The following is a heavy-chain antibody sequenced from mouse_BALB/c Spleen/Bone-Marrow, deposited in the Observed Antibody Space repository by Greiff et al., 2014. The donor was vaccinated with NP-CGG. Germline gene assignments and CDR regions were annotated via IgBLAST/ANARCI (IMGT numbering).Heavy chain of an antibody. CDR2: VDPANGDT. CDR1: GFNIKDTF. Sequence: EVKLVESGAELVKPGASVKLSCTASGFNIKDTFMHWVKQRPEQGLEWIGRVDPANGDTKYDPKFQGKATITADTSSNTAYLQLSSLTSEDTAAYYCTKPSFYYGSSYWYFDVWGAGTTVTVSS. J-gene: IGHJ1*01. D-gene: IGHD1-1*01. V-gene: IGHV14-3*02. CDR3: TKPSFYYGSSYWYFDV.